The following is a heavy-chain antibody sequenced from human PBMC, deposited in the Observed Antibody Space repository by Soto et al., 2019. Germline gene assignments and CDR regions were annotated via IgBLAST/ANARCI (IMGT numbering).Heavy chain of an antibody. D-gene: IGHD1-26*01. CDR1: GFTFSSYG. V-gene: IGHV3-33*01. CDR3: ARDTPDGVVGATGCFDY. Sequence: GGSLRLSCAASGFTFSSYGMHWVRQAPGKGLEWVAVIWYDGSNKYYADSVKGRFTISRDNSKNTLYLQMNSLRAEDTAVYYCARDTPDGVVGATGCFDYWGQGTLVTVSS. CDR2: IWYDGSNK. J-gene: IGHJ4*02.